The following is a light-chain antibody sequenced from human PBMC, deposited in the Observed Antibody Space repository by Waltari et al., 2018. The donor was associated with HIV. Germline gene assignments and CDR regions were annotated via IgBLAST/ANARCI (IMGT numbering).Light chain of an antibody. J-gene: IGLJ3*02. CDR3: TSYTSSSTLWV. CDR2: DVS. Sequence: QSALTQPASVSGSPGQSITISCTGTSSDVGGYNYLSWYQQHPGKAPKLMIYDVSNRPSGVSNRCSGSKSGNTASLTISGLQAEDEADYYCTSYTSSSTLWVFGGGTKLTVL. V-gene: IGLV2-14*03. CDR1: SSDVGGYNY.